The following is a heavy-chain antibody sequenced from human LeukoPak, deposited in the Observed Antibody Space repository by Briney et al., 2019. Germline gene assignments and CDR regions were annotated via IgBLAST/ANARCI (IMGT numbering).Heavy chain of an antibody. CDR3: ARDGYIVVVTAMRGDYFDY. CDR2: ISYDGSNK. Sequence: GVSLRLSCAASGFTFRSYAMHWVRQAPGKGLEWVAVISYDGSNKYYADSVKGRFTISRDNSKNTLYLQMNSLRAEDTAVYYCARDGYIVVVTAMRGDYFDYWGQGTLVTVSS. D-gene: IGHD2-21*02. J-gene: IGHJ4*02. CDR1: GFTFRSYA. V-gene: IGHV3-30-3*01.